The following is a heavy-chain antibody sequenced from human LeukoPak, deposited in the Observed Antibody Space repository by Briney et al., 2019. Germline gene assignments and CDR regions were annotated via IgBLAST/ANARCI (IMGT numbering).Heavy chain of an antibody. CDR1: GFTFSSYG. V-gene: IGHV3-30*02. Sequence: GGSLRLSXAASGFTFSSYGMHWVRQAPGKGLEWVAFIRYDGSNKYYADSVKGRFTISRDNSKNTLYLQMNSLRAEDTAVYYCARDNAKRWLQSSIDYWGQGTLVTVSS. J-gene: IGHJ4*02. CDR2: IRYDGSNK. CDR3: ARDNAKRWLQSSIDY. D-gene: IGHD5-24*01.